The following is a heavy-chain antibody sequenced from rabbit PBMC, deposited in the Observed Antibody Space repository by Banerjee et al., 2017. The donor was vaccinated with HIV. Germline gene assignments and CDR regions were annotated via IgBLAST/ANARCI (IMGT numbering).Heavy chain of an antibody. J-gene: IGHJ4*01. CDR1: GFDFSSYYM. CDR3: ARDIYTYSFVIGYGDATGSFNL. CDR2: IDPDYGST. Sequence: QEQLVESGGGLVKPGASPTLTCKASGFDFSSYYMSWVRQAPGKVPEWIGYIDPDYGSTYYASWVNGRFTISKTSSTTVTLQMTSLTAADTATYFCARDIYTYSFVIGYGDATGSFNLWGPGTLVTVS. D-gene: IGHD6-1*01. V-gene: IGHV1S45*01.